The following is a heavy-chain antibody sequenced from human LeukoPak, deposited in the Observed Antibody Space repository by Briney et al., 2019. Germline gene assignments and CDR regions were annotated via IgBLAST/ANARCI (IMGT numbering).Heavy chain of an antibody. V-gene: IGHV2-70*11. CDR2: IDWDDDK. D-gene: IGHD4-23*01. CDR3: ARATFYGGNTGYYFDY. J-gene: IGHJ4*02. Sequence: SGPTLVNPTQTLTLTCTFSGFSLSTSGMCVSWIRQPPGKALEWLARIDWDDDKYYSTSLKTRLTISKDTSKNQVVLTMTNMDPVDTATYYCARATFYGGNTGYYFDYWGQGTLVTVSS. CDR1: GFSLSTSGMC.